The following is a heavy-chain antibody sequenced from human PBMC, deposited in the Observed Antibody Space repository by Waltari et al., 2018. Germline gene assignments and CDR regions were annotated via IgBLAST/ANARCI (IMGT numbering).Heavy chain of an antibody. J-gene: IGHJ2*01. CDR3: TRPRLSYWYFDL. CDR2: INPNSGGT. V-gene: IGHV1-2*06. CDR1: GYTFTGYY. D-gene: IGHD6-25*01. Sequence: QVQLVQSGAEVKKPGASVKVSCKASGYTFTGYYMHWVRQAPGHGLERMGRINPNSGGTNYAQKFKGSVTMTRDTSISTAYMELSRLRSDDTAVYYCTRPRLSYWYFDLRGRGTLVTFSS.